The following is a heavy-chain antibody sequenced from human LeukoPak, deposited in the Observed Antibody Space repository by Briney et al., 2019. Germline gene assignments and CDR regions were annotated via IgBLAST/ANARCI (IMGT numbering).Heavy chain of an antibody. CDR2: IYYSGTP. J-gene: IGHJ1*01. CDR3: ARGGRKLYYYDSSGSKTEYFQH. D-gene: IGHD3-22*01. Sequence: SETLSLTCTVSGDSISNYWWAWTRQPPGKGLEWIGYIYYSGTPTSYNPSLKSRVTISIDTSRNQFSLKSSSVTAADTAVYYCARGGRKLYYYDSSGSKTEYFQHWGQGTLVTVSS. CDR1: GDSISNYW. V-gene: IGHV4-59*01.